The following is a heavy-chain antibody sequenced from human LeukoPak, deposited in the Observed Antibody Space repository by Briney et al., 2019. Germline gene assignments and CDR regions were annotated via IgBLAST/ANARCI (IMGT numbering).Heavy chain of an antibody. CDR2: IKQDGSEK. V-gene: IGHV3-7*01. CDR3: ARVPAADYYYYYDVDV. D-gene: IGHD2-2*01. Sequence: GGSLRLSCAAAGFTFSSYWMSWVRQAPGKGLEWVANIKQDGSEKYYVDSVKGRFTSSRDNAKNSLYLQMKSLRAEDTAVYYCARVPAADYYYYYDVDVWGKGTTVTVSS. J-gene: IGHJ6*03. CDR1: GFTFSSYW.